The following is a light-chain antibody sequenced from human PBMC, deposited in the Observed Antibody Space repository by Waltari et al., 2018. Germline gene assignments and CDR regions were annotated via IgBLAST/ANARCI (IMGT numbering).Light chain of an antibody. Sequence: EIVLTQSPATLSSSPGERATLSCRASQSVSSYLAWYQQKPGQAPRLLIYDASNRATGIPARFSGSGSGTDFTLTISSLEPEDFAVYYCQQRSNWPPPTFGPGTKVDIK. CDR1: QSVSSY. J-gene: IGKJ3*01. CDR2: DAS. CDR3: QQRSNWPPPT. V-gene: IGKV3-11*01.